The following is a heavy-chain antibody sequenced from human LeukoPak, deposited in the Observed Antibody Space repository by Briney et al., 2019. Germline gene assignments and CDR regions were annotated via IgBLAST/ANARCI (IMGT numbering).Heavy chain of an antibody. Sequence: PAEILSLTSTVSGDSFRSHYWTWIRQPPGKGLEWIGYISYRGSTNYNPSLKSRVTISLDTSKNQFSLKLSSVTAADTAVYYCARDLVTLTMGLDMWGQGTMVTVPS. D-gene: IGHD3-16*01. J-gene: IGHJ3*01. CDR1: GDSFRSHY. CDR2: ISYRGST. CDR3: ARDLVTLTMGLDM. V-gene: IGHV4-59*11.